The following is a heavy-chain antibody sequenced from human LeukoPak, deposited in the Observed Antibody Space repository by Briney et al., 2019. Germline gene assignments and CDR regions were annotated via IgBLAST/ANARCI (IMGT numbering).Heavy chain of an antibody. J-gene: IGHJ5*02. CDR1: GFTFSSYW. CDR3: AREVGSSWYLAQNWFDP. CDR2: IKQDGSEK. D-gene: IGHD6-13*01. Sequence: GGSLRLSCAASGFTFSSYWMSWVRQAPGKGLEWVANIKQDGSEKYYVDSVKGRFTISRDNAKNSLYLQMNSQRAEDTAVYYCAREVGSSWYLAQNWFDPWGQGTLVTVSS. V-gene: IGHV3-7*01.